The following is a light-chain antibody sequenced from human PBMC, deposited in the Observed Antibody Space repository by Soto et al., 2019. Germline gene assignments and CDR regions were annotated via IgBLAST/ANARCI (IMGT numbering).Light chain of an antibody. J-gene: IGLJ1*01. V-gene: IGLV1-40*01. CDR3: QSYDSSMSAYYF. Sequence: QSVLTQPPSLSGAPGQRVTISCTGSSSNIGAGYDVHWYQQLPGTAPKLLIYGNSNRPSGVPDRFSGSKSGTSASLAITGLQAEDEADDYCQSYDSSMSAYYFFGTGTKVTVL. CDR1: SSNIGAGYD. CDR2: GNS.